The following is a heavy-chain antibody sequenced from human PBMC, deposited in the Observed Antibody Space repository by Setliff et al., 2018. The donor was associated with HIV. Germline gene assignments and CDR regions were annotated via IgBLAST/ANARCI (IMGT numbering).Heavy chain of an antibody. Sequence: GGSLRLSCAASGFKFHNYGMNWVRQAPGKGPEWVSSISGSSVFIFYADSVKGRFTIARDDAKNSLYLQMNGLRADDTAVYYCTRVGSSGWTPFDYWGQGTLVTVSS. CDR2: ISGSSVFI. D-gene: IGHD6-19*01. CDR3: TRVGSSGWTPFDY. V-gene: IGHV3-21*01. CDR1: GFKFHNYG. J-gene: IGHJ4*02.